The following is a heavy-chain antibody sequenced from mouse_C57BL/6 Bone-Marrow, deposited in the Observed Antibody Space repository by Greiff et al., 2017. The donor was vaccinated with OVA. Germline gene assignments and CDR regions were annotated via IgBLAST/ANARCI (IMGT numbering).Heavy chain of an antibody. CDR3: ARYYGNYDWFAY. CDR2: IDPNSGGT. J-gene: IGHJ3*01. V-gene: IGHV1-72*01. D-gene: IGHD2-1*01. CDR1: GYTFTSYW. Sequence: VKLQQPGAELVKPGASVKLSCKASGYTFTSYWMHWVKQRPGRGLEWIGRIDPNSGGTKYNEKFKSKATLTVDKPSSTAYMQLSSLTSEDSAVYYCARYYGNYDWFAYWGQGTLVTVSA.